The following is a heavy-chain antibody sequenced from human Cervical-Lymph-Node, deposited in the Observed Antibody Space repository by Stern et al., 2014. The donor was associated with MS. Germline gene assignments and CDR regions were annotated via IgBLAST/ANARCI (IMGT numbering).Heavy chain of an antibody. CDR1: GGSFSGYY. CDR3: ARGRFAAHDY. D-gene: IGHD3-16*01. Sequence: QVQLQQWGAGLLKPSETLSLTCAVYGGSFSGYYWSWIRQPPGKGLEWIGEINHSGSTNYNPSLKSRVTISVDTSKNQFSLKLSSVTAADTAVYYCARGRFAAHDYWGQGTLVTVSS. V-gene: IGHV4-34*01. J-gene: IGHJ4*02. CDR2: INHSGST.